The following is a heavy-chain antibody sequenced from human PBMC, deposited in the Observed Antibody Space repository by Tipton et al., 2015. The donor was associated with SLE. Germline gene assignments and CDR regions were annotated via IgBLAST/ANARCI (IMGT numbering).Heavy chain of an antibody. Sequence: TLSLTCTVSGGSISSSSYYWGWIRQPPGKGLEWLGYIYYSGSTNYNPSLKSRVTISVDTSKNQFSLKLSSVTAADTAVYYCARDGSGYYLNWFDPWGQGTLVTVSS. D-gene: IGHD3-3*01. J-gene: IGHJ5*02. CDR2: IYYSGST. CDR3: ARDGSGYYLNWFDP. CDR1: GGSISSSSYY. V-gene: IGHV4-61*01.